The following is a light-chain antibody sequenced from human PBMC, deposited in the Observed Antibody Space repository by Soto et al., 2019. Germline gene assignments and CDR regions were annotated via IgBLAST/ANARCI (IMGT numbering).Light chain of an antibody. CDR1: SSDVGGYNY. CDR3: CSYAGRYTYV. J-gene: IGLJ1*01. Sequence: QSVLTQPRSVSGSPGQSVSISCTGTSSDVGGYNYVSWYQQHPGKAPKVMIYDVSKRPSGVPDRFSGSKSGNTASLTISGLQSEDEADYYCCSYAGRYTYVFGTGTKVT. CDR2: DVS. V-gene: IGLV2-11*01.